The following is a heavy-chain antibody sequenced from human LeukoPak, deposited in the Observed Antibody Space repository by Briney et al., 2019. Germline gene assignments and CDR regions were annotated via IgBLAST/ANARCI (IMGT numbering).Heavy chain of an antibody. CDR2: INYYGST. J-gene: IGHJ4*02. CDR1: GGSVNTYY. Sequence: SETLPLTCTVSGGSVNTYYWSWIRQPPGKGLEWIGYINYYGSTNYNPSLKSRVTISVDTSKSQFSLKLNSVTAADTAVYYCARDRGSSGNSYYFDFWGRGTLATVSS. D-gene: IGHD3-22*01. CDR3: ARDRGSSGNSYYFDF. V-gene: IGHV4-59*02.